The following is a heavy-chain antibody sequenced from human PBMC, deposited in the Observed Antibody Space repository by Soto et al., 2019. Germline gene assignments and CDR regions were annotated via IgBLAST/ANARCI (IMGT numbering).Heavy chain of an antibody. CDR2: IYYSGST. CDR3: ARQYWLERRFFWFDP. Sequence: SETLSLTCTFSGGSISSGGYYWSWIRQHPGKGLEWIGYIYYSGSTYYNPSLKSRVTISVDTSKNQFSLKLCYVTAADTAVYYCARQYWLERRFFWFDPWGQGTLVTVSS. CDR1: GGSISSGGYY. D-gene: IGHD1-1*01. J-gene: IGHJ5*02. V-gene: IGHV4-31*03.